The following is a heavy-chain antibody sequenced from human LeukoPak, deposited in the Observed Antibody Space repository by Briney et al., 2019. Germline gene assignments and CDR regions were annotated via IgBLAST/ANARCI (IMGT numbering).Heavy chain of an antibody. CDR2: ITSRGEST. CDR1: GFTFSIYA. J-gene: IGHJ4*02. Sequence: GGSLRLSCAASGFTFSIYAMSWVRQASGKGLQWVSSITSRGESTWYVDSVKGRFTITRDNSENTLYLQMHSLRAEDTAVYYCARDRPNYYGSDGHYYRRDGDYWGRGTLVSVSS. V-gene: IGHV3-23*01. D-gene: IGHD3-22*01. CDR3: ARDRPNYYGSDGHYYRRDGDY.